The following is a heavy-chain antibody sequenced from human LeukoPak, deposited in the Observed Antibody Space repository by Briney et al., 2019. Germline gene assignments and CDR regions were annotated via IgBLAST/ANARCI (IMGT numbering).Heavy chain of an antibody. Sequence: GGSLKLSYTASGLTLSNYWMIWVRQAPGKGLQWVAKIKQDGSETYYVDSVKGRFTISRDNAKNSLYLQMNSLRAEDTAMYYCAKGRYSGTTYYFDYWGQGTLVTVSS. V-gene: IGHV3-7*03. D-gene: IGHD5-12*01. CDR2: IKQDGSET. CDR1: GLTLSNYW. CDR3: AKGRYSGTTYYFDY. J-gene: IGHJ4*02.